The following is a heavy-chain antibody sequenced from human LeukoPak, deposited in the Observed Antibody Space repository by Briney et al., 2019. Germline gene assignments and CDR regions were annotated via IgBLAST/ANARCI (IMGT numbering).Heavy chain of an antibody. V-gene: IGHV3-48*03. CDR2: IRRSGSTI. J-gene: IGHJ4*02. Sequence: PGRSLRLSCAASGFTFTSYELNWVRQSPGQGLEWVSYIRRSGSTIYYADSVKGRFTISRDNAKNSLYLQLKSLRVEDTAVYYCAREKPELDYWGQGTLVSVSS. CDR1: GFTFTSYE. CDR3: AREKPELDY.